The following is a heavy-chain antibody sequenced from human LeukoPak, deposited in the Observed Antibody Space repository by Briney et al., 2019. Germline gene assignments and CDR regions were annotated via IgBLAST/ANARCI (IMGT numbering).Heavy chain of an antibody. CDR1: GGSISSYY. J-gene: IGHJ4*02. Sequence: SETLSLTCTVSGGSISSYYWSWIRKPPGKGLEWIGHIYYSGSTHYNPSLKSRVTISVDTSKNPFSLKLSSVTAADTAVYYCARHVGNSGSGSYLTYFDYWGQGTLVTVSS. CDR3: ARHVGNSGSGSYLTYFDY. V-gene: IGHV4-59*08. CDR2: IYYSGST. D-gene: IGHD3-10*01.